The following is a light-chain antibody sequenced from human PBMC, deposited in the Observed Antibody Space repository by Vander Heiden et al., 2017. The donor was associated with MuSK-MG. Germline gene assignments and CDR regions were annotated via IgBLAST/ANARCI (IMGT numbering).Light chain of an antibody. CDR1: QTVGRSY. CDR3: QKSEEPRLI. J-gene: IGKJ3*01. CDR2: GAS. Sequence: PGETATLSCRASQTVGRSYLAWYQQKPGKAPRLLMYGASTRATGVPDRFTGSGYGTDFTLTIRRFKPEVFAVYDCQKSEEPRLIFGPGTKVEIK. V-gene: IGKV3-20*01.